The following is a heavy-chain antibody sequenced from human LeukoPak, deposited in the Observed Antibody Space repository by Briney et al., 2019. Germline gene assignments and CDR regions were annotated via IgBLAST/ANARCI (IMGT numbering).Heavy chain of an antibody. CDR3: ARVITMVRGEDYFDY. Sequence: ASVKASCKASGYTFTSYGISWVRQAPGQGLEWMGWISAYNGNTNYAQKLQGRVTMTTDTSTSTAYMELRSLRSDGTAVYYCARVITMVRGEDYFDYWGQGTLITVSS. D-gene: IGHD3-10*01. J-gene: IGHJ4*02. CDR1: GYTFTSYG. V-gene: IGHV1-18*01. CDR2: ISAYNGNT.